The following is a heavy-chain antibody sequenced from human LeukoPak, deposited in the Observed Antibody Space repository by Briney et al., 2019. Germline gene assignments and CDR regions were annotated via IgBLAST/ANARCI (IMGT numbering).Heavy chain of an antibody. CDR3: AGLGGTVTWDY. V-gene: IGHV3-7*01. CDR2: IKEDGSEK. J-gene: IGHJ4*02. CDR1: GFTFSHYG. D-gene: IGHD4-17*01. Sequence: PGGSLRLSCAASGFTFSHYGMNWVRQAPGEGLEWVANIKEDGSEKYYVDSVKGRFTISRDNAKNSLYLQMNGLRVEDTAVYYCAGLGGTVTWDYWGQGTLVTVSS.